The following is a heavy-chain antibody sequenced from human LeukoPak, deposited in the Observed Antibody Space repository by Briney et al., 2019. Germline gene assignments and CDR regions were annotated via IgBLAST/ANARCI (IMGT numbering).Heavy chain of an antibody. J-gene: IGHJ4*02. D-gene: IGHD2-15*01. CDR1: GGTFSSYA. CDR2: IIPIFGTA. CDR3: ASSFQHCSGGSCYSEFAY. Sequence: ASVKVSCKASGGTFSSYAISWVPQAPGQELEWMGGIIPIFGTANYAQKFQGRVTITADESTSTAYMELSSLRSEDTAVYYCASSFQHCSGGSCYSEFAYWGQGTLVTVSS. V-gene: IGHV1-69*13.